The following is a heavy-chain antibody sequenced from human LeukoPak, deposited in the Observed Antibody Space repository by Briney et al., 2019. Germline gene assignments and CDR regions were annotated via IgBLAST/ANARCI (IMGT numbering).Heavy chain of an antibody. CDR1: GFTFSSYG. V-gene: IGHV3-30*02. D-gene: IGHD6-13*01. CDR3: AKGAAAGTGYYYYYMDV. Sequence: PGGSLRLSCAASGFTFSSYGMHWVRQAPGKGLEWVAFIRYDGSNKYYADSVKGRFTISRDNSKNTLYLQMNSLRAEDTAVYYCAKGAAAGTGYYYYYMDVWGKGTTVTVSS. CDR2: IRYDGSNK. J-gene: IGHJ6*03.